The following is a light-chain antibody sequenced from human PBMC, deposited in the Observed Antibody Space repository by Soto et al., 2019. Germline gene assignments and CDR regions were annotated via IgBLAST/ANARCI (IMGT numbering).Light chain of an antibody. Sequence: QSALTQPPSASGSPGQSVTISCTGTSSDVGGYNYVSWYQQHPGKAPKLMIYEVSKRPSGVPDRFSGSKSGNTASLTVSGLQAEDEADYYCSSYRSSSLYVFGAGTKLTVL. CDR1: SSDVGGYNY. V-gene: IGLV2-8*01. CDR2: EVS. CDR3: SSYRSSSLYV. J-gene: IGLJ1*01.